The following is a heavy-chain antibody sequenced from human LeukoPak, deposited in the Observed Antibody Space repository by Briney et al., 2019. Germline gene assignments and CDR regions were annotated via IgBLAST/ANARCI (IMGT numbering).Heavy chain of an antibody. CDR3: VKDQGECPGSRCYLRFLEY. D-gene: IGHD3-3*01. V-gene: IGHV3-30*02. CDR2: VRYDQSAT. J-gene: IGHJ4*02. Sequence: GGSLRLSCAASGFTFSIYGMHWVRQAPGKGLEWVTFVRYDQSATVYADSVQGRFAISRDNSKNTVYLQMNSLRVEDTALYFCVKDQGECPGSRCYLRFLEYWGQGTLVIVSS. CDR1: GFTFSIYG.